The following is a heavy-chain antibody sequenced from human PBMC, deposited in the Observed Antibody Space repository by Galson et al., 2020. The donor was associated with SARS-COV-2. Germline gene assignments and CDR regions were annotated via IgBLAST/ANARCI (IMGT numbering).Heavy chain of an antibody. D-gene: IGHD3-3*01. CDR3: AREPLYYDFWSGPEYFQH. Sequence: GGSLRLSCAASGFTFSSYSMNWVRQAPGKGLEWVSSISSSRSYIYYADSAKGRFTISRDNAKNSLYLQMNSLRAEDTAVYYCAREPLYYDFWSGPEYFQHWGQGTLVTVSS. CDR2: ISSSRSYI. V-gene: IGHV3-21*01. CDR1: GFTFSSYS. J-gene: IGHJ1*01.